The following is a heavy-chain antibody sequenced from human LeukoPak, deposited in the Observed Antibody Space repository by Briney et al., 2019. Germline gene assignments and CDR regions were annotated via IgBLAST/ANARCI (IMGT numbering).Heavy chain of an antibody. CDR1: GFTFRSYW. V-gene: IGHV3-74*01. D-gene: IGHD5-12*01. J-gene: IGHJ3*01. Sequence: GGSLRLSCAASGFTFRSYWIRWVRQAPGKGLVWVGRIDNDGSDTIYADSVKGRFTVSRDNAKNTLYLQMNSLRAEDTAVYFCARGGFSHGFDVWGQGTVVTVSS. CDR3: ARGGFSHGFDV. CDR2: IDNDGSDT.